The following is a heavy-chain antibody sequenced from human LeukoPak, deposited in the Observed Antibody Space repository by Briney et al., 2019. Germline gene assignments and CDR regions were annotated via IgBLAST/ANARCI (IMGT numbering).Heavy chain of an antibody. CDR2: ISAYNGNT. CDR1: GCTFTSYG. D-gene: IGHD2-15*01. J-gene: IGHJ5*02. V-gene: IGHV1-18*01. CDR3: ARMADNYSWFDP. Sequence: ASVKVSCKASGCTFTSYGISWVRQAPGQGLEWMGWISAYNGNTNYAQKLQGRVTMTTDTSTSTAYMELRSLRSDDTAVYYCARMADNYSWFDPWGQGTLVTVSS.